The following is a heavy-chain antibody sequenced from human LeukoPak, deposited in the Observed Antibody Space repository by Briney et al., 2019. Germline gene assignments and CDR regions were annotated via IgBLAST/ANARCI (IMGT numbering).Heavy chain of an antibody. J-gene: IGHJ4*02. CDR3: AKSRSGRTAFDY. CDR1: GFTFSSYA. V-gene: IGHV3-23*01. D-gene: IGHD2-15*01. CDR2: ISGSGGST. Sequence: GGSRRLSCAASGFTFSSYAMSWVRQAPGKGLEWVSAISGSGGSTYYADSVKGRFTISRDNSKNTLYLQMNSLRAEGTAVYYCAKSRSGRTAFDYWGQGTLVTVSS.